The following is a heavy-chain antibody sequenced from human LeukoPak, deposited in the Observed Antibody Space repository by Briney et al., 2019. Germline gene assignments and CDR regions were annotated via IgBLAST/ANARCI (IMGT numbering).Heavy chain of an antibody. J-gene: IGHJ2*01. CDR1: GGSISSYY. D-gene: IGHD4-17*01. CDR2: IYYSGNT. Sequence: SETPSLTCTVPGGSISSYYWSWIRQPPGKGLEWIGYIYYSGNTNYNPSLKSRVTISVDTSKNQFSLKLNSVTAADTAVYYCARYGANSWYFDLWGRGTLVTVSS. CDR3: ARYGANSWYFDL. V-gene: IGHV4-59*01.